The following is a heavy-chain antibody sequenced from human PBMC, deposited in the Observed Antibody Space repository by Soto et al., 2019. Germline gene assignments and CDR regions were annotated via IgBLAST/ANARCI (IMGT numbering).Heavy chain of an antibody. V-gene: IGHV4-34*02. D-gene: IGHD6-19*01. CDR2: INHSGST. Sequence: QVQLKQWGAGLLKPSETLSLTCAVYGGCFSGYYWNWIRQPPGKGLEWIGEINHSGSTNYNPSLKSRVTTSVNTSRSQFSLKFSSVTATDTAVYYCARAMAVAGLGYWVQATLVSVSS. CDR3: ARAMAVAGLGY. J-gene: IGHJ4*02. CDR1: GGCFSGYY.